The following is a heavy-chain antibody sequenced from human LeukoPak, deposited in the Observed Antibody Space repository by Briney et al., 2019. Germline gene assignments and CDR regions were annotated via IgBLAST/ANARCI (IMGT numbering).Heavy chain of an antibody. Sequence: GGSLRLSCAASGFTFSSYAMSWVRQAPGKGLEWVSAISGSGGSTYYADSVKGRFTISRDNSKNTLYLQMNSLRAEDTAVYYCAKNRRSRDSSGYLYYFDYWGQGALVTVSS. CDR3: AKNRRSRDSSGYLYYFDY. CDR1: GFTFSSYA. V-gene: IGHV3-23*01. CDR2: ISGSGGST. J-gene: IGHJ4*02. D-gene: IGHD3-22*01.